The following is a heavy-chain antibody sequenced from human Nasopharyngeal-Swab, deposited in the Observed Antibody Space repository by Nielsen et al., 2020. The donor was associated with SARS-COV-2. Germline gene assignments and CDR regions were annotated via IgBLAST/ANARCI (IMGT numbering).Heavy chain of an antibody. CDR2: IAIGGGSA. CDR3: ARRHLSNCYDY. CDR1: GFTFSNYA. V-gene: IGHV3-64*01. D-gene: IGHD2-15*01. Sequence: GESLKISCAASGFTFSNYAIHWVRQAPGKGLEYVSAIAIGGGSAYYAKSVKGRFTISRDDSKNTVYLEMGSLRAEDRAVYYCARRHLSNCYDYWGQGTLVTVSS. J-gene: IGHJ4*02.